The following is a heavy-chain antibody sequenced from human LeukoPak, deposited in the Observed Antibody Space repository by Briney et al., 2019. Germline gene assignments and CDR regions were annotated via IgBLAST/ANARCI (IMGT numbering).Heavy chain of an antibody. J-gene: IGHJ4*02. CDR3: ARDTSEAHHFPY. CDR1: GFTFSSYA. V-gene: IGHV3-23*01. D-gene: IGHD1-26*01. Sequence: GGSLRLSCAASGFTFSSYAMSWVRQAPGKGLEWVSAISGSGGSTYYADSVKGRFTISRDNSKNTLYLQMNSLRAEDTAVYYCARDTSEAHHFPYWGQGTLVTVSS. CDR2: ISGSGGST.